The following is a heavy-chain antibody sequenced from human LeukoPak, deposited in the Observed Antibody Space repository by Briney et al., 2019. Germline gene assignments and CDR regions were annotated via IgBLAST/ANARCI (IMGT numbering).Heavy chain of an antibody. V-gene: IGHV4-31*03. J-gene: IGHJ4*02. D-gene: IGHD4-17*01. Sequence: SQTLSLTCTVSAGSISSGAYYWSWIPQHPGKGLEWIGYIHYSGSTYYNPSLKSRVTISVDTSKNQYSLKLSSVTAADTAVYYCARDYGDHRVDYWGQGTLVTVSS. CDR2: IHYSGST. CDR1: AGSISSGAYY. CDR3: ARDYGDHRVDY.